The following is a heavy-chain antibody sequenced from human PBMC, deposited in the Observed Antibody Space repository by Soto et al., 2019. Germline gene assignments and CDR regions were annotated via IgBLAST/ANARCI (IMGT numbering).Heavy chain of an antibody. J-gene: IGHJ6*02. CDR1: GFTFSSYS. CDR2: ISSSSSYI. CDR3: ARDQRTGDLLRYGMDV. D-gene: IGHD7-27*01. V-gene: IGHV3-21*01. Sequence: GGSLRLSCAASGFTFSSYSMNWVRQAPGKGLEWVSSISSSSSYIYYADSVKGRFTISRDNAKNSLYLQMNSLRAEDTAVYYCARDQRTGDLLRYGMDVWGQGTTVTVSS.